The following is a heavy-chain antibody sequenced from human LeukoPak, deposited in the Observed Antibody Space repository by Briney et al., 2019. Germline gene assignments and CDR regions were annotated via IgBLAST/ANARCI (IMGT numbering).Heavy chain of an antibody. J-gene: IGHJ4*02. CDR2: INPSGGST. CDR1: GYTFTSYY. Sequence: ASVKVSCKASGYTFTSYYMHWVRQAPGQGLEWMGIINPSGGSTSYAQKFQGRVTMTKDMSTSTVYMELSSLRSDDTAVYYCAREGPQSNWRGDYFDYWGQGTPITVSS. V-gene: IGHV1-46*01. CDR3: AREGPQSNWRGDYFDY. D-gene: IGHD1-1*01.